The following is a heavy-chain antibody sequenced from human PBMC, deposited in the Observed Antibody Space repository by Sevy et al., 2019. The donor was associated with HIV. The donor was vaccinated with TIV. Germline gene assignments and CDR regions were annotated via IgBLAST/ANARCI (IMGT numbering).Heavy chain of an antibody. CDR2: IYTSGST. J-gene: IGHJ4*02. CDR1: GGSISSGSYY. D-gene: IGHD3-9*01. V-gene: IGHV4-61*02. Sequence: TLSLTCTVSGGSISSGSYYWSWIRQPAGKGLEWIGRIYTSGSTNYNPSLKSRVTISVDTSKNQFSLKLSSVTAADTAVYYCARGILSSITRYFDWSDYFDYWGQGTLVTVSS. CDR3: ARGILSSITRYFDWSDYFDY.